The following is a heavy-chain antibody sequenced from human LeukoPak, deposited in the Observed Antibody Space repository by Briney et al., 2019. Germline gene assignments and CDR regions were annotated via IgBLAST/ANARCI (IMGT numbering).Heavy chain of an antibody. CDR1: GYTFTSYD. D-gene: IGHD3-10*01. J-gene: IGHJ6*02. V-gene: IGHV1-8*01. CDR3: ARDRITMVRVYYYYGMDV. CDR2: MNPNSGNT. Sequence: ASVKVSCKASGYTFTSYDINWVRQATGQGLEWMGWMNPNSGNTGYAQKFQGRVTMTRNTSISTAYMELSSLRSEDTAVYYCARDRITMVRVYYYYGMDVWGQGTTVTVSS.